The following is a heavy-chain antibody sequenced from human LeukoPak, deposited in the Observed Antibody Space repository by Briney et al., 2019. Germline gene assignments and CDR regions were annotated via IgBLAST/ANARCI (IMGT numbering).Heavy chain of an antibody. Sequence: GGSLRLSCAASGFTFSPYSMCWVRQAPGKGLEWVSCISSSNSYIYYADSVKGRFTISRDNAKKLVYLQMNSLRAEDTAVYYCARDLWHIARYGHYMDVWGKGTTVTISS. J-gene: IGHJ6*03. V-gene: IGHV3-21*01. CDR1: GFTFSPYS. CDR2: ISSSNSYI. D-gene: IGHD2-21*01. CDR3: ARDLWHIARYGHYMDV.